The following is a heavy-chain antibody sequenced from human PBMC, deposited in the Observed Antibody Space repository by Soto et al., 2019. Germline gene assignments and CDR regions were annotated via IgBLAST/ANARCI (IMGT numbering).Heavy chain of an antibody. V-gene: IGHV4-59*01. Sequence: NPSETLSLTCTVSGGSISSYYWSWIRQPPGKGLEWIGYIYYSGSTNYNPSLKRRVTITVDTSKNQFSLKLSSVTAADTAVYYCARADLLYYYYGMDVWGQGTTVTVSS. CDR1: GGSISSYY. CDR2: IYYSGST. J-gene: IGHJ6*02. CDR3: ARADLLYYYYGMDV.